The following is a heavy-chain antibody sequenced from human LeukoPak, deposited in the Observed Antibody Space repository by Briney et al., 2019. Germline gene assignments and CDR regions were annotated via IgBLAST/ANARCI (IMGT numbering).Heavy chain of an antibody. Sequence: GGSLRLSCAASGFTFSSYAMTWVRQAPGKGLEWVGRIRSTPDGGATDYAAPVKGRFTISRDDSKNTLYLQMSSLRTEDTAVYYCATDLHFGYCTATSCANCWGQGTLVTVSS. V-gene: IGHV3-15*01. D-gene: IGHD2-2*03. CDR1: GFTFSSYA. CDR2: IRSTPDGGAT. CDR3: ATDLHFGYCTATSCANC. J-gene: IGHJ4*02.